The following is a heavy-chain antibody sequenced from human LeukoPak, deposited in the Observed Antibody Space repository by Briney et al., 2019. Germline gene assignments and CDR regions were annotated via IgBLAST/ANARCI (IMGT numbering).Heavy chain of an antibody. V-gene: IGHV4-30-4*01. CDR2: MYYSGST. D-gene: IGHD2-15*01. J-gene: IGHJ5*02. CDR1: GGSVSSGDYY. CDR3: ARGAPNIVVVVAATLRWFDP. Sequence: SETLSLTCSVSGGSVSSGDYYWSWIRQPPGKGLEWIGYMYYSGSTYYSPSLKSRVTISVDTSKNQFSLKLSSVTAADTAVYYCARGAPNIVVVVAATLRWFDPWGQGTLVTVSS.